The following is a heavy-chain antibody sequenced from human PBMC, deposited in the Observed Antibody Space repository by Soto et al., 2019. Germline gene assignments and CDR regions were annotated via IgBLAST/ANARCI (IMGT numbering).Heavy chain of an antibody. D-gene: IGHD3-22*01. CDR1: GGSLRSGSYY. J-gene: IGHJ4*02. CDR2: IYHCGAT. CDR3: ARDSSGRHDY. Sequence: QVQLQESGPGLLKTSETLSLTCTVSGGSLRSGSYYWSWIRQPPGKGLEWIGYIYHCGATTYNASLKIRVTISVDTSKNQFFLKVNSVTAADTAVYFCARDSSGRHDYWGQGTPVTVSS. V-gene: IGHV4-61*01.